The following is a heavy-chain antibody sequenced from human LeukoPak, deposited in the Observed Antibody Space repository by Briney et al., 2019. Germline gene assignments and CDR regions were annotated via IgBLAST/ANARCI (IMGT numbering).Heavy chain of an antibody. CDR2: IKQDGSEK. Sequence: PGGSLRLSCAASGFTFGSYWMSWVRQAPGKGLEWVANIKQDGSEKYYVDSVKGRFTISRDNAKNSLYLQMNSLRAEDTAVYYCARVKWQWLVLDYFDYWGQGTLVTVSS. D-gene: IGHD6-19*01. V-gene: IGHV3-7*01. J-gene: IGHJ4*02. CDR3: ARVKWQWLVLDYFDY. CDR1: GFTFGSYW.